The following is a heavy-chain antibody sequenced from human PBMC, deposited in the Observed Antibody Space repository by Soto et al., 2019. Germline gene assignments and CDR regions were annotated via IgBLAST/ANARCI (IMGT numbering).Heavy chain of an antibody. J-gene: IGHJ4*02. D-gene: IGHD2-2*01. V-gene: IGHV3-15*01. CDR3: TLPPLGYCSSSSCYEYFDY. CDR1: GFTFNNAW. Sequence: EVQLVESGGGLVKPGGSLRLSCAASGFTFNNAWMSWVRQAPGKGLEWVGRIKSKTDGGTTDYAAPVKGRFTISRDDSKNMLYLQMNSLKIEDTAVYYCTLPPLGYCSSSSCYEYFDYWGQGTLVTVSS. CDR2: IKSKTDGGTT.